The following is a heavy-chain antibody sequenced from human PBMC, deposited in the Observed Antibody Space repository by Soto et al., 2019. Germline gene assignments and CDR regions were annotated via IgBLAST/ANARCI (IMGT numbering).Heavy chain of an antibody. D-gene: IGHD2-2*01. CDR2: INHRGST. V-gene: IGHV4-34*01. J-gene: IGHJ6*04. CDR1: GGSFSGYY. Sequence: TLSLTCAVYGGSFSGYYWSWIRQPPGKGLEWIGEINHRGSTNYNASLKSRVTISVDTSKNQFSLKLSSVTAADTAVYYCVRVVVVPAAIGDVWGKGTTVTVSS. CDR3: VRVVVVPAAIGDV.